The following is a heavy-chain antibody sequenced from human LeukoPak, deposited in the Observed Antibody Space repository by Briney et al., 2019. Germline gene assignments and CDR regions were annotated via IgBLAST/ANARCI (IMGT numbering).Heavy chain of an antibody. Sequence: PSETLSLTCTVSGGSISSYYWSWIRQPPGKGLEWIGYIYYSGSTNYNPSLKSRVTISVDTSKNQFSLKLSSVTAADTAVYYCARHRIHLGYYDSSGYFNYWGQGTLVTVSS. CDR3: ARHRIHLGYYDSSGYFNY. CDR1: GGSISSYY. V-gene: IGHV4-59*08. J-gene: IGHJ4*02. D-gene: IGHD3-22*01. CDR2: IYYSGST.